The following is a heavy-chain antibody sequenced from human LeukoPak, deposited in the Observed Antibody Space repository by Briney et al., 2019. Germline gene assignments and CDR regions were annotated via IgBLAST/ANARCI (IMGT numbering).Heavy chain of an antibody. D-gene: IGHD6-13*01. Sequence: GGSLRLSCAASGFTFSSYAMSWVRQAPGKGLEWVSVISGSGGSTYYADSVKGRFTISRDNSKNTLYLQMNSLRAEDTAVYYCAKDRAAQDYYYYGMDVWGQGTTVTVSS. CDR1: GFTFSSYA. V-gene: IGHV3-23*01. J-gene: IGHJ6*02. CDR3: AKDRAAQDYYYYGMDV. CDR2: ISGSGGST.